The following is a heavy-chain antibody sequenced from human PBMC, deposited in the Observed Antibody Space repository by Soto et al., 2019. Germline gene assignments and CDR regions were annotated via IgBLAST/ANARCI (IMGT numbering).Heavy chain of an antibody. J-gene: IGHJ4*02. CDR1: GVSLSTSGEG. CDR2: IYWDDDK. CDR3: AHRQRTVVVGAPFDL. D-gene: IGHD2-15*01. Sequence: SGPTLVNPTQTLTLTCTLSGVSLSTSGEGVGWIRQPPGKALEWLALIYWDDDKRFSPSLKSRLAITRDISKNQVVMTITEMAPEDTAIYYCAHRQRTVVVGAPFDLWGQGSQVTVSS. V-gene: IGHV2-5*02.